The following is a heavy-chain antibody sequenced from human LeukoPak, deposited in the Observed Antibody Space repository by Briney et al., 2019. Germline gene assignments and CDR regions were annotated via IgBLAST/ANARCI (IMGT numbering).Heavy chain of an antibody. CDR3: ARETYYSGSGSGGWLDP. Sequence: GRSLRLSCGASGFTFETYNMHWIRQAPGKGLEWVSSIDGRGGNIYYADAVQGRFTISRDNAKDSLFLQMNSLRAEDTAIYFCARETYYSGSGSGGWLDPWGQGSLVTVSS. CDR1: GFTFETYN. V-gene: IGHV3-21*01. D-gene: IGHD3-10*01. J-gene: IGHJ5*02. CDR2: IDGRGGNI.